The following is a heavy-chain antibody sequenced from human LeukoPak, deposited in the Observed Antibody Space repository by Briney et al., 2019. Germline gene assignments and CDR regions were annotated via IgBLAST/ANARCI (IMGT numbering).Heavy chain of an antibody. J-gene: IGHJ4*02. D-gene: IGHD3-22*01. V-gene: IGHV3-48*04. Sequence: PGGSLRLSCAASGFTFSSYSMNWVRQAPGKGLEWVSYISSSGSTIYYADSVKGRFTISRDNAKNSLYLQMNSLRAEDTAVYYCARVPYDSSGYTYYFDYWGQGTLVTVSS. CDR3: ARVPYDSSGYTYYFDY. CDR1: GFTFSSYS. CDR2: ISSSGSTI.